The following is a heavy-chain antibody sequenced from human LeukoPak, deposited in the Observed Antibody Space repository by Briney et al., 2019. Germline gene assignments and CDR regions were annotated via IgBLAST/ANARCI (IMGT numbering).Heavy chain of an antibody. V-gene: IGHV4-34*01. CDR3: ARQYQLPMNWFDP. Sequence: PSETLSLTCAVYGGSFSGYYWGWIRQPPGKGPEWIGEINHSGSTNYNPSLKSRVTISVDTSKNQFSLKLSSVTAADTAVYYCARQYQLPMNWFDPWGQGTLVTVSS. CDR2: INHSGST. CDR1: GGSFSGYY. D-gene: IGHD2-2*01. J-gene: IGHJ5*02.